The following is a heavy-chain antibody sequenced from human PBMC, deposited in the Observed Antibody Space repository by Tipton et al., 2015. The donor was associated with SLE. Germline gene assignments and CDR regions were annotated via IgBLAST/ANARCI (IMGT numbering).Heavy chain of an antibody. CDR1: GGSISSHY. CDR3: ASDSGHI. V-gene: IGHV4-59*11. Sequence: TLSLTCTVSGGSISSHYWSWIRQPPGQGLEWIGYIYYSGFTNYNPSLKSRVTISVDTSNNQFSLKLSSVTAADTAVYYCASDSGHIWGQGTMVTVSS. CDR2: IYYSGFT. J-gene: IGHJ3*02. D-gene: IGHD3-10*01.